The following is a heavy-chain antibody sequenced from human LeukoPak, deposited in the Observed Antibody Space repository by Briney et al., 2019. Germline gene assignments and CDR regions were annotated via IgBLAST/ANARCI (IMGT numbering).Heavy chain of an antibody. Sequence: GGSLRLSCAASGLTFSSYAMSWVRQAPGNGLEWVSGVSGSGGTTYYADSVKGRFTISRDNSKNTLYLQMNSLRAEDTAVYYCARTPLTEQWLVYFDYWGQGTLVTVSS. J-gene: IGHJ4*02. CDR1: GLTFSSYA. D-gene: IGHD6-19*01. CDR2: VSGSGGTT. CDR3: ARTPLTEQWLVYFDY. V-gene: IGHV3-23*01.